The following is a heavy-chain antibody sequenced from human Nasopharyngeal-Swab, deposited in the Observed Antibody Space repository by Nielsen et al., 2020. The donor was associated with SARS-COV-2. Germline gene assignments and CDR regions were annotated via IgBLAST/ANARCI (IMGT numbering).Heavy chain of an antibody. Sequence: GGSLRLSCAASGFTVSSNYMSRVRQAPGKGLEWVSVIYSGGSTYYADSVKGRFTISRDNSKNTLYLQMNSLRAEDTAVYYCARDLYRQQWPLYNYYGMDVWGQGTTVTVSS. CDR2: IYSGGST. CDR1: GFTVSSNY. D-gene: IGHD6-19*01. CDR3: ARDLYRQQWPLYNYYGMDV. J-gene: IGHJ6*02. V-gene: IGHV3-53*01.